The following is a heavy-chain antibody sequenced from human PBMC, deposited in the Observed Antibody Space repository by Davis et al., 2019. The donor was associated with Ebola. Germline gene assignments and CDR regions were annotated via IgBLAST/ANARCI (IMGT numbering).Heavy chain of an antibody. CDR3: ARDGRYFDWTVDY. D-gene: IGHD3-9*01. V-gene: IGHV3-74*01. CDR2: INSDGSST. Sequence: PGGSLRLSCAASGFTFSNYAMSWVRQAPGKGLVWVSRINSDGSSTSYADSVKGRFTISRDNAKNSLYLQMNSLRDEDTAVYYCARDGRYFDWTVDYWGQGTLVTVSS. J-gene: IGHJ4*02. CDR1: GFTFSNYA.